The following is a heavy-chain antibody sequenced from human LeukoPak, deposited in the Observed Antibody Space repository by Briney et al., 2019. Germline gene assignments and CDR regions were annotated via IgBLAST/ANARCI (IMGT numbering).Heavy chain of an antibody. Sequence: SETLSLTCTVSGDSINTGGYYWNWIRQHPGKGLEWIGYIYYTGSPYYNPSLKSRPAISLDTSKNRFSLRLSSVTAADTAVYYCARDPTPGMYYFDYWGQGNLVTVSS. CDR1: GDSINTGGYY. CDR2: IYYTGSP. V-gene: IGHV4-31*03. J-gene: IGHJ4*02. CDR3: ARDPTPGMYYFDY. D-gene: IGHD4-11*01.